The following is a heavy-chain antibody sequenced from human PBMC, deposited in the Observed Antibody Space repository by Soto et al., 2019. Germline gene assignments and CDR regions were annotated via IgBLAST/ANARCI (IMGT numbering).Heavy chain of an antibody. D-gene: IGHD3-3*01. CDR2: MNPNSGNT. J-gene: IGHJ5*02. CDR3: ARGLKGVVIDNWFDP. Sequence: ASVKVSCKASGYTFTSYDINWVLQATGQGLEWMGWMNPNSGNTGYAQKFQGRVTMTRNTSISTAYMELSSLRSEDTAVYYCARGLKGVVIDNWFDPWGQGTLVTVSS. V-gene: IGHV1-8*01. CDR1: GYTFTSYD.